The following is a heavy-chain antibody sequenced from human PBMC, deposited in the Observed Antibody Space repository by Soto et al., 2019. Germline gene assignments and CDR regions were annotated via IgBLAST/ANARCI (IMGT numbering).Heavy chain of an antibody. J-gene: IGHJ5*02. Sequence: EVQLVESGGGLVKPGGSLRLSCAASGFTFSSYSMNWVRHAPGKGLQWVSSISSSSSYIYYADSLKGRCTIARDNAKHSLYLQMNCLRAEDTGVYYCEIEGGIAAVAKWFYPWGPGTLVNVSS. CDR1: GFTFSSYS. CDR3: EIEGGIAAVAKWFYP. D-gene: IGHD6-13*01. V-gene: IGHV3-21*01. CDR2: ISSSSSYI.